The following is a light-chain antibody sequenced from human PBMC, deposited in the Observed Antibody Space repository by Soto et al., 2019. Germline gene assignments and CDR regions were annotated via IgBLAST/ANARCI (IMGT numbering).Light chain of an antibody. CDR3: QRYNWYPYS. CDR1: QSISSW. Sequence: DIQMTQSPSTLSASVGDRVTITCRASQSISSWLAWYQQKPGEAAKLLIYRAYILESGVPSRFSGSGSGTEFTLTISSLQPEDFATYYCQRYNWYPYSFGQGTKLEIK. CDR2: RAY. V-gene: IGKV1-5*03. J-gene: IGKJ2*03.